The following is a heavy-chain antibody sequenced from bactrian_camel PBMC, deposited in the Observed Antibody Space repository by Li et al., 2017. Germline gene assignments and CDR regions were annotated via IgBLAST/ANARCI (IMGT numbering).Heavy chain of an antibody. Sequence: HVQLVESGGGSVQAGGSLRLSCAASGFSFRQHYMSWLRQAPGKGLEWVVSIYTDGSVEDYAVSVKGRFTISRDDAKNTVYLQMTDLNSEDTAQYYCATVYGGNWVHRPFYDYWGQGTQVTVS. CDR2: IYTDGSVE. V-gene: IGHV3-2*01. CDR3: ATVYGGNWVHRPFYDY. D-gene: IGHD6*01. J-gene: IGHJ4*01. CDR1: GFSFRQHY.